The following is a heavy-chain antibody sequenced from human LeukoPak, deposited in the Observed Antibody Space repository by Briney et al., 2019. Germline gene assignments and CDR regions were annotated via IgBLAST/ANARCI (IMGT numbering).Heavy chain of an antibody. CDR3: ARDYSGRWLQR. CDR2: ISSSGSTI. J-gene: IGHJ4*02. D-gene: IGHD5-24*01. V-gene: IGHV3-11*04. CDR1: GFTFSDYY. Sequence: PGGSLRLSCAASGFTFSDYYMSWIRQAPGKGLEWVSYISSSGSTIYYADSVKGRFTISRDNAKNSMYLQMNSLGVEDTALYYCARDYSGRWLQRWGQGTLVTVSS.